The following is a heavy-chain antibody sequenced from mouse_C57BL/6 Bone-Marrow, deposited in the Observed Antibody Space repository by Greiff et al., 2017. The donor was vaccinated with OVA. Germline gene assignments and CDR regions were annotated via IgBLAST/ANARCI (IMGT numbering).Heavy chain of an antibody. J-gene: IGHJ4*01. CDR3: ARFDVAMDY. V-gene: IGHV1-19*01. CDR2: INPYNGGT. Sequence: EVQLQESGPVLVKPGASVKMSCKASGYTFTDYYMNWVKQSHGKSLEWIGVINPYNGGTSYNQKFKGKATLTVDKSSSTAYMELNSLTSEDSAVYYCARFDVAMDYWGQGTSVTVSS. D-gene: IGHD2-3*01. CDR1: GYTFTDYY.